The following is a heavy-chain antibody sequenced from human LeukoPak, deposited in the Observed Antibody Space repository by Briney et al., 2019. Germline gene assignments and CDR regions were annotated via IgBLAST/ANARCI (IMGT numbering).Heavy chain of an antibody. CDR1: GGTFSSYA. Sequence: ASVKVSCKASGGTFSSYAISWVRQAPGQGLEWMGGIIPIFGTANYAQKFQGRVTITADKSTSTAYMELSSLRSEDTAVYYCARVPSGYDDLRPPYYFDYWGQGTLVTVSS. V-gene: IGHV1-69*06. CDR2: IIPIFGTA. J-gene: IGHJ4*02. CDR3: ARVPSGYDDLRPPYYFDY. D-gene: IGHD5-12*01.